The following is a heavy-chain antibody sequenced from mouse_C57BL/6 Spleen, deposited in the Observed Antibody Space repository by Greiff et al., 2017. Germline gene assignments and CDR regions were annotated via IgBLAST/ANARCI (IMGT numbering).Heavy chain of an antibody. CDR2: INPNNGGT. J-gene: IGHJ2*01. CDR1: GYTFTDYN. D-gene: IGHD2-2*01. V-gene: IGHV1-22*01. CDR3: AREGLLWLRTDFDY. Sequence: EVQLQQSGPELVKPGASVKMSCTASGYTFTDYNMHWVKQSHGKSLEWIGYINPNNGGTSYNHKFKGQVTLTVNKASSTAYMELRSLTSEDSAFYYCAREGLLWLRTDFDYWGQGTTLTVSS.